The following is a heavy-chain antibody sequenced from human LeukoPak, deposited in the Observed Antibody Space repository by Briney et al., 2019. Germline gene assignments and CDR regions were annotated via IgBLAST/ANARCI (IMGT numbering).Heavy chain of an antibody. CDR1: GGTFSSYA. J-gene: IGHJ3*02. CDR2: IIPIFGTA. CDR3: AREMGDIVVVPAAMYLRDAFDI. Sequence: GASVKVSCKASGGTFSSYAISWVRQAPGQGLEWMGGIIPIFGTANYAQKFQGRVTMTRDTSTSTVYMELSSLRSEDTAVYYCAREMGDIVVVPAAMYLRDAFDIWGQGTMVTVSS. D-gene: IGHD2-2*01. V-gene: IGHV1-69*05.